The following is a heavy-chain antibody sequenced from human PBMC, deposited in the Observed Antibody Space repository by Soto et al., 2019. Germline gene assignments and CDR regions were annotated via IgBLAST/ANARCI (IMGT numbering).Heavy chain of an antibody. Sequence: GGSLRLSCAASAFKFSDYYMSWVRQAPGKGLEWVSYISGSGDVIYYADSVKGRFTISRDNDKKSVHLQMDTLRAEDTALYYCARAPDCGEGSCYRHFDLWGQGTRVTV. CDR1: AFKFSDYY. D-gene: IGHD2-15*01. J-gene: IGHJ4*02. CDR2: ISGSGDVI. V-gene: IGHV3-11*01. CDR3: ARAPDCGEGSCYRHFDL.